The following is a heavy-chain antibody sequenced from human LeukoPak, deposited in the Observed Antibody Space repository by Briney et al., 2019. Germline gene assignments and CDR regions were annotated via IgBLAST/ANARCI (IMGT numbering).Heavy chain of an antibody. D-gene: IGHD2-2*01. CDR3: ARVAYCSRTSCYLDAFDI. V-gene: IGHV4-34*12. CDR1: GGSFSGYY. J-gene: IGHJ3*02. Sequence: SETLSLTCAVYGGSFSGYYWSWIRQPPGKGLEWIGEIIHSGSTNYNPSLKSRVTISVDTSKNQFSLKLSSVTAADTAVYYCARVAYCSRTSCYLDAFDIWGQGTMVTVSS. CDR2: IIHSGST.